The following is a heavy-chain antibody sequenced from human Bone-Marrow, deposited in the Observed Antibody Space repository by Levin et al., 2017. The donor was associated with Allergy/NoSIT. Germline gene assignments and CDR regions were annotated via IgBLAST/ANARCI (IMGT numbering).Heavy chain of an antibody. CDR3: SKVGGYVGASSDDY. D-gene: IGHD3-10*02. CDR1: GLIFSGHY. V-gene: IGHV3-72*01. Sequence: PGGSLRLSCKASGLIFSGHYLDWVRQAPGKGLEWLGRMRPKANGYTTEYVASVKGRFSISRDDSKNLLYLQMNSLKTDDTAVYYCSKVGGYVGASSDDYWGQGTLVTVSS. CDR2: MRPKANGYTT. J-gene: IGHJ4*02.